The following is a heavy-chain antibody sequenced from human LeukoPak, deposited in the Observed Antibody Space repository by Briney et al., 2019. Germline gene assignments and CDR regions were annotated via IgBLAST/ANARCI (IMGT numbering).Heavy chain of an antibody. V-gene: IGHV1-69*13. J-gene: IGHJ3*02. CDR3: VRQRGDGDASDI. CDR2: IIPILATA. D-gene: IGHD3-16*01. CDR1: GGTFSNYA. Sequence: ASVKVSCKASGGTFSNYAISWVRQAPGQGLEWVGGIIPILATANYAPRFQGRVTITADESTRTAHMELSSLRSEDTAVYYCVRQRGDGDASDIWGQGTVVTVFS.